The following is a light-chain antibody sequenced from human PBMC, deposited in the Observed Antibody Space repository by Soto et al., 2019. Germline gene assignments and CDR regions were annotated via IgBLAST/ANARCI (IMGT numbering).Light chain of an antibody. CDR1: QSISSW. Sequence: DTQMTQSPSTLSASVGDRVTITCRASQSISSWLAWYQQKPGTAPKLLIYKASTLQSGVPSRFSGSGSGTEFTLTISSLQPDDSATYYCQQYNDTWTFGQGTKVDIK. CDR2: KAS. CDR3: QQYNDTWT. V-gene: IGKV1-5*03. J-gene: IGKJ1*01.